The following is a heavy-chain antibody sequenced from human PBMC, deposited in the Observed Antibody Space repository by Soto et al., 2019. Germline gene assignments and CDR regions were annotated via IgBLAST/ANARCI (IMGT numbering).Heavy chain of an antibody. D-gene: IGHD3-9*01. V-gene: IGHV3-15*01. CDR3: TTTFDYVGAFDI. Sequence: GESLKISCAASGFTFSNAWMSWVRQAPGKGLEWVGRIKSKTDGGTTDYAAPVKGRFTISRDDSKNTLYLQMNSLKTEDTAVYYCTTTFDYVGAFDIWGQGTMVTVSS. J-gene: IGHJ3*02. CDR1: GFTFSNAW. CDR2: IKSKTDGGTT.